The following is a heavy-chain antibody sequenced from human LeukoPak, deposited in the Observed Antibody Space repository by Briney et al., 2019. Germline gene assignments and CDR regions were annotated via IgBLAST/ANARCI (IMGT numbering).Heavy chain of an antibody. CDR1: GGSISSGSYY. V-gene: IGHV4-61*02. CDR2: IYSSGST. Sequence: PSQTLSLTCTVSGGSISSGSYYWNWIRQPAGKGLEWIGRIYSSGSTNYNPSLKSRVTISVDTSKNQFSLKLSSVTAADTAVYYCARASVVRGVNLDYWGQGTLVTVSS. D-gene: IGHD3-10*01. J-gene: IGHJ4*02. CDR3: ARASVVRGVNLDY.